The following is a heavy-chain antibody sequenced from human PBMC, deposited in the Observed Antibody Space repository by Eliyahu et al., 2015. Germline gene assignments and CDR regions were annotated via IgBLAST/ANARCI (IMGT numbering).Heavy chain of an antibody. V-gene: IGHV3-33*01. CDR2: IWYDGSNQ. D-gene: IGHD4-23*01. Sequence: QVQLVESGGGVVQPGRSLRLSCAASGFIFXXSAMPWVRPAPGKGREWVAIIWYDGSNQYYADSVKGRFTISRDNSKNTVSLQXNSLRGEDTAIYYCARDHDYSGNYXEHWGQGILVAVSS. J-gene: IGHJ1*01. CDR3: ARDHDYSGNYXEH. CDR1: GFIFXXSA.